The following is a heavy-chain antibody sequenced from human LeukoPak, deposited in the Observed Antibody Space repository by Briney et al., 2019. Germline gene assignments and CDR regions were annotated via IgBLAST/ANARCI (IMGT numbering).Heavy chain of an antibody. Sequence: GGSLRLSCAASGFSFSDEYMSWIRQAPGQGPEWISYISASGSYTNYADSVKGRFTISRDNAKNSLHLQMNSLRAEDTAVYYCAKDVYGSGSLSLDYWGQGTPVTVSS. CDR2: ISASGSYT. J-gene: IGHJ4*02. D-gene: IGHD3-10*01. CDR3: AKDVYGSGSLSLDY. V-gene: IGHV3-11*05. CDR1: GFSFSDEY.